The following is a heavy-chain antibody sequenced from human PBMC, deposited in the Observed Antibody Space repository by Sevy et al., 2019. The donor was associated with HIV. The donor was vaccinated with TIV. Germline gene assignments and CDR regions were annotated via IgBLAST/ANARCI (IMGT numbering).Heavy chain of an antibody. D-gene: IGHD6-19*01. J-gene: IGHJ4*02. CDR2: INHSGST. CDR1: GGPFSGYY. V-gene: IGHV4-34*01. Sequence: SETLSLTCAVYGGPFSGYYWSWIRQPPGKGLEWIGEINHSGSTNYNPSLKSRVTISVDTSKNQFSLKLSSVTAADTAVYYCARGRDAVAGFRDFDYWGQGTLVTVSS. CDR3: ARGRDAVAGFRDFDY.